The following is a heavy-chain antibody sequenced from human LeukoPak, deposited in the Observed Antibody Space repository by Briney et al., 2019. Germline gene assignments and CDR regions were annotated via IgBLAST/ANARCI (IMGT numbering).Heavy chain of an antibody. V-gene: IGHV5-51*01. Sequence: GESLKISCKGFGYSFTNYWIGWVRQMPGKGLEWMGIIYPGDSATRYSPSFQGQVTISADKSINTAYLQWISLKASDTAMYYCARRENSEWYYFDYWGQGTLVTVSS. J-gene: IGHJ4*02. CDR1: GYSFTNYW. D-gene: IGHD2-8*01. CDR2: IYPGDSAT. CDR3: ARRENSEWYYFDY.